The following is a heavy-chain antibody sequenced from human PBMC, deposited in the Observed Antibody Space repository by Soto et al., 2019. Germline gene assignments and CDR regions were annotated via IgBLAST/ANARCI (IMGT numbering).Heavy chain of an antibody. D-gene: IGHD3-3*01. CDR2: IYYSGST. CDR1: GGSISSSSYY. CDR3: ARPFWSGYYGGVNYYYGMDV. V-gene: IGHV4-39*01. Sequence: SATLSLTCTVSGGSISSSSYYWGWIRQPPGKGLEWIGSIYYSGSTYYNPSLKSRVTISVDTSKNQFSLKLSSVTAADTAVYYCARPFWSGYYGGVNYYYGMDVWGQGTTVTVPS. J-gene: IGHJ6*02.